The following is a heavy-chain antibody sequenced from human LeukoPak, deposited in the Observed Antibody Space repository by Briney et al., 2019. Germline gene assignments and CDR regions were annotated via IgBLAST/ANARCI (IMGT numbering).Heavy chain of an antibody. CDR3: ARDEKTYGDYDYYYYYGMDV. CDR2: IYYSGST. D-gene: IGHD4-17*01. CDR1: GGSISSYY. J-gene: IGHJ6*02. Sequence: PSETLSLTCTVSGGSISSYYWSWIRQPPGKGLEWIGYIYYSGSTNYNPSLKSRVTISVDTSKNQFSLKLSSVTAADTAVYYCARDEKTYGDYDYYYYYGMDVWGQGTTVTVSS. V-gene: IGHV4-59*12.